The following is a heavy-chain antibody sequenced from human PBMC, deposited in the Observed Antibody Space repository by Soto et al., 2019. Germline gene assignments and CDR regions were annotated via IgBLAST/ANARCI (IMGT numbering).Heavy chain of an antibody. CDR2: IGDDGTNK. J-gene: IGHJ4*02. CDR3: AAWAEGATEVH. V-gene: IGHV3-33*01. Sequence: HPGGSLRLSCATSGFIFSGYDMHWVRQAPGKGLEWVAVIGDDGTNKFYADAVKGRFSISRDNSKNTLYLQMNSLRAEDTAVYYCAAWAEGATEVHWGQGTLVTVSS. CDR1: GFIFSGYD. D-gene: IGHD2-15*01.